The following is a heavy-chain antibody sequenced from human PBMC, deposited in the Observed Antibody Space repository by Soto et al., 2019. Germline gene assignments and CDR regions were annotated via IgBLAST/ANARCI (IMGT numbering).Heavy chain of an antibody. Sequence: GASVKVSCKASGGTFSSYAISWVRQAPGQGLEWMGGIIPIFGTANYAQKFQGRVTITADESTSTAYMELSSLRSEDTAVYYCARDLVWDSSDENWFDPWGQGTLVTVSS. D-gene: IGHD3-22*01. CDR3: ARDLVWDSSDENWFDP. CDR1: GGTFSSYA. CDR2: IIPIFGTA. V-gene: IGHV1-69*13. J-gene: IGHJ5*02.